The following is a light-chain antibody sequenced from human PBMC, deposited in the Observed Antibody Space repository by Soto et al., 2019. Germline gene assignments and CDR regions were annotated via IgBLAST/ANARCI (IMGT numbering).Light chain of an antibody. V-gene: IGKV1-5*01. Sequence: DIQMTQSPSTLSRSVGDRVTITCRASQSISNLLAWYQQKPGKAPKLLIYDVSTLESGDPSRFSGSGSGTEFTLTISSLQPDDFATYYCQHYKSYPWSFGQGTKLEIK. CDR1: QSISNL. J-gene: IGKJ2*01. CDR3: QHYKSYPWS. CDR2: DVS.